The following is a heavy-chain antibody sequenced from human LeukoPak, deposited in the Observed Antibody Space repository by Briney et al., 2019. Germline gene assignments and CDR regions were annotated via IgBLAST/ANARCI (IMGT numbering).Heavy chain of an antibody. D-gene: IGHD2-15*01. J-gene: IGHJ6*02. CDR2: INPSSGST. CDR1: GYTFTSYH. V-gene: IGHV1-46*01. CDR3: ARGHCSGGRCYYYYYGMDV. Sequence: ASVKVSCKASGYTFTSYHMHWVRQAPGQGLEWMGIINPSSGSTTYAQRFQGRVTMTRDTSTSTVYMELSSLRSEDTAVYCCARGHCSGGRCYYYYYGMDVWGQGTTVTVSS.